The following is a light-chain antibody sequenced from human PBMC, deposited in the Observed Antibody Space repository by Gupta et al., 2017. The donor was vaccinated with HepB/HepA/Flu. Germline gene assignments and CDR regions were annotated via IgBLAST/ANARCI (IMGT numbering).Light chain of an antibody. CDR1: QSLLHSNGHNY. Sequence: IVITHSPLSLPVTPGEPPSLSCRSSQSLLHSNGHNYADWYLQKPGQSPQLLIYLGSNRAAGVPDRISSSASGVYFTLKISIVDAEDVVVYYCRQALQAPITFGQGTRLEIK. J-gene: IGKJ5*01. CDR2: LGS. CDR3: RQALQAPIT. V-gene: IGKV2-28*01.